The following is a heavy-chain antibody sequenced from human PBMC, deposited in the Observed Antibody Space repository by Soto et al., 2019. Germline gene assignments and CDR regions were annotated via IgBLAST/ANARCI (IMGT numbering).Heavy chain of an antibody. CDR1: GGSISSYY. Sequence: SETLSLTCTVSGGSISSYYWSWVRQPPGKGLEWIGYIYYSGSTNYNPSLRSRVTISVDTSKNQFSLKLSSVTAADTAVYYCAREGSSWYRHNWFDPWGQGTLVTVSS. D-gene: IGHD6-13*01. V-gene: IGHV4-59*01. CDR3: AREGSSWYRHNWFDP. J-gene: IGHJ5*02. CDR2: IYYSGST.